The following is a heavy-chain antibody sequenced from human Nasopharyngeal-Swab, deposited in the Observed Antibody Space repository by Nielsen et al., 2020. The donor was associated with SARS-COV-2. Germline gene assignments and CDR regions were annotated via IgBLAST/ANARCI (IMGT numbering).Heavy chain of an antibody. D-gene: IGHD3-22*01. CDR3: ARDQAYYYDSSGYFFDY. V-gene: IGHV3-11*01. CDR1: GFPFSDYY. J-gene: IGHJ4*02. CDR2: ISSSGSTI. Sequence: SCAASGFPFSDYYMSWIRQAPGKGLEWVSYISSSGSTIYYADSVKGRFTISRDNAKNSLYLQMNSLRAEDTAVYYCARDQAYYYDSSGYFFDYWGQGTLVTVSS.